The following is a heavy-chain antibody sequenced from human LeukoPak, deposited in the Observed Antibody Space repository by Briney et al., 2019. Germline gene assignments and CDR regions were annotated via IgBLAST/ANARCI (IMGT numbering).Heavy chain of an antibody. CDR1: GYTFTFYD. Sequence: ASVKVSCKASGYTFTFYDVKWVREATGQGLGWMGGMNPSSGKTGYAEKSEGRVTMTRNTSISTAYMELSSLRSEGTAVYYCARAGFAYYDAFDIWGQGTMVTVSS. J-gene: IGHJ3*02. CDR2: MNPSSGKT. V-gene: IGHV1-8*01. D-gene: IGHD2-8*01. CDR3: ARAGFAYYDAFDI.